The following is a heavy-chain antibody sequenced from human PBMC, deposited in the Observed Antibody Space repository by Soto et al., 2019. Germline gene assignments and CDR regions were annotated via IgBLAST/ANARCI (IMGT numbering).Heavy chain of an antibody. J-gene: IGHJ5*02. V-gene: IGHV4-30-2*01. Sequence: SETLSLTCAVSGGSITSGNSYSWAWVRQPPGRGLEWIGSISQTGATSYNPSLKSRVSVSLDKSKNQFSLRLSSVTAADMAVYYCARAVSPYFGTWFDPWGQGTLVTVSS. D-gene: IGHD3-10*01. CDR1: GGSITSGNSYS. CDR3: ARAVSPYFGTWFDP. CDR2: ISQTGAT.